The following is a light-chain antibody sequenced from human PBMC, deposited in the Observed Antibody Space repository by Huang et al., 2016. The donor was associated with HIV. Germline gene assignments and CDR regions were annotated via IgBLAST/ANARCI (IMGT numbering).Light chain of an antibody. V-gene: IGKV1-33*01. J-gene: IGKJ4*01. CDR1: LDIYNF. CDR2: DAS. CDR3: QQYDKVPPT. Sequence: DIQMTQSQSSLSASVGDRVTITCQASLDIYNFLNWYQQKPGKAPKLPIYDASNLEAGGPSRFSGSGSGTDFTFTISSLQPEDIGTYYCQQYDKVPPTFGGGTKLEIK.